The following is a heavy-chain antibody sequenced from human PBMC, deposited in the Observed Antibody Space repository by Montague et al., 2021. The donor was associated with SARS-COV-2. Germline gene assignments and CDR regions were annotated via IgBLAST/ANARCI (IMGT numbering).Heavy chain of an antibody. CDR2: IYYSGST. CDR3: ARGGGYYNYGSDV. V-gene: IGHV4-59*01. J-gene: IGHJ6*02. CDR1: GGSISNYY. D-gene: IGHD3-22*01. Sequence: SETLSLTCTVSGGSISNYYWSWIRQPPGRGLEWIGYIYYSGSTDYSPSLKSRVTISLDTSKNQFSLKVTSVTAADTAVYYCARGGGYYNYGSDVWGPGTTATVSS.